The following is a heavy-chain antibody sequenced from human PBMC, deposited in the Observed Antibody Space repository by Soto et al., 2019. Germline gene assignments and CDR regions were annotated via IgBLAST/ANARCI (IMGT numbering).Heavy chain of an antibody. J-gene: IGHJ6*02. CDR2: ISGSGGST. V-gene: IGHV3-23*01. Sequence: EVQLLESGGGLVQPGGSLRLSWAASGFTFSSYAMSWVRQAPGKGLEWVSAISGSGGSTYYADSVKSRFTISRDNSKNKLYLQMNSLTAEDTAVYYCAKRGLGYCSGGSCYPGYRMDVWGQGTTVTVSS. CDR3: AKRGLGYCSGGSCYPGYRMDV. CDR1: GFTFSSYA. D-gene: IGHD2-15*01.